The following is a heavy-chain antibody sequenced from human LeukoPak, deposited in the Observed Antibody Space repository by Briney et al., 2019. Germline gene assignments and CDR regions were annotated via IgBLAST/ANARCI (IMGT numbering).Heavy chain of an antibody. V-gene: IGHV1-46*01. Sequence: ASVKVSCKASGYTFTSYYMHWVRQAPGQGLECMGIINPSGGSTSYAQKFQGRVTMTRDTSTSTVYMELSSLRSEDTAVYYCARDGCSSTSCYEFDPWGQGTLVTVSS. CDR2: INPSGGST. J-gene: IGHJ5*02. CDR1: GYTFTSYY. CDR3: ARDGCSSTSCYEFDP. D-gene: IGHD2-2*01.